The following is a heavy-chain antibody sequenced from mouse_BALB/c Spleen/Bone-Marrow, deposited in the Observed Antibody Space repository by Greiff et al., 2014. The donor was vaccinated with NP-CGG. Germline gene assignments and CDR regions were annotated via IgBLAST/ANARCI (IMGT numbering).Heavy chain of an antibody. J-gene: IGHJ4*01. CDR1: GYTFTSYW. CDR2: IYPSDSYT. Sequence: VKLQESGAELVRPGASAKLSCRASGYTFTSYWINWVKQRPGQGLEWIGNIYPSDSYTNYNQRFKDKATLTVDKSSSTAYMQLSSPTSEDSAVYYCTRYGNSHYYAMDYWGQGTSVTVSS. D-gene: IGHD1-1*01. CDR3: TRYGNSHYYAMDY. V-gene: IGHV1-69*02.